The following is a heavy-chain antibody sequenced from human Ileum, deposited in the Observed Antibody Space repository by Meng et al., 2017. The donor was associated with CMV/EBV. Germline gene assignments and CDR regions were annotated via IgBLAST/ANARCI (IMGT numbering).Heavy chain of an antibody. CDR1: GFSFSTREVG. J-gene: IGHJ4*02. CDR3: ARSLYYSSYYFDY. Sequence: QISLKGSGPTLVKPTQTLTLTCTFSGFSFSTREVGVGWIRQPPGKALEWLALIYWDEDKGYSPSLKRRLTITKDTSKNQVVLTMTNVDPVDTATYFCARSLYYSSYYFDYWGQGTLVTVSS. CDR2: IYWDEDK. D-gene: IGHD3-16*01. V-gene: IGHV2-5*02.